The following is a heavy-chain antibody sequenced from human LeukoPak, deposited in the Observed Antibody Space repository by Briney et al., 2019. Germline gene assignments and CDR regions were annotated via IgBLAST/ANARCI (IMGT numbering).Heavy chain of an antibody. J-gene: IGHJ4*02. CDR1: GYTFTGYY. Sequence: ASVKVSCKASGYTFTGYYMHWVRQAPGQGLEWMGWINPNSGGTNYAQKFQGRFTMTRDTSISTAYMELSRLRSDDTAVYYCARASTYYYDSSGLGYFDYWGQGTLVTVSS. V-gene: IGHV1-2*02. CDR3: ARASTYYYDSSGLGYFDY. CDR2: INPNSGGT. D-gene: IGHD3-22*01.